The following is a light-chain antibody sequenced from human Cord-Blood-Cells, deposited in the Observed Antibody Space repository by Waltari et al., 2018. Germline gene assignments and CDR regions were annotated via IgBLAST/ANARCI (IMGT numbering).Light chain of an antibody. CDR2: EGS. J-gene: IGLJ1*01. CDR1: SSDVGRNNL. CDR3: CSYAGSSTYV. V-gene: IGLV2-23*01. Sequence: QSALTQPASVPGSPGQSITISCTGTSSDVGRNNLVSWYQHHPGNAPKLMIYEGSKRPSGVSNRFSGSKSGNTSSRTISGLQAEDEADYYCCSYAGSSTYVFGTGTKVTVL.